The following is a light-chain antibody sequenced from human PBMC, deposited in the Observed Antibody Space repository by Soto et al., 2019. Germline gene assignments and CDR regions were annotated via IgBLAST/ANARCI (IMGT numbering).Light chain of an antibody. Sequence: DIQMTQSPSSLSASVGDRVTITCRESQTINSYLNWYQQTPGKAPKLLIYAASSLQSGVPSRFSGSESGTDFTLTISSLHPEDFATYYCQESYSNPRTFGQGTKVEI. CDR1: QTINSY. V-gene: IGKV1-39*01. CDR3: QESYSNPRT. CDR2: AAS. J-gene: IGKJ1*01.